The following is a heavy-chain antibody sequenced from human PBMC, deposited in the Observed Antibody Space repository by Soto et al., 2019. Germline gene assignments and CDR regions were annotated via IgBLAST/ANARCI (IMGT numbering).Heavy chain of an antibody. V-gene: IGHV1-69*13. CDR1: GGTFSSYA. CDR2: IIPIFGTA. D-gene: IGHD3-10*01. J-gene: IGHJ6*02. CDR3: ARQIITMVRGHTDSYYYYYGMDV. Sequence: ASVKVSCKASGGTFSSYAISWVRQAPGQGLEWMGGIIPIFGTANYAQKFQGRVTITADESTSTAYMELSSLRSEDTAVYYCARQIITMVRGHTDSYYYYYGMDVWGQGTTVTVSS.